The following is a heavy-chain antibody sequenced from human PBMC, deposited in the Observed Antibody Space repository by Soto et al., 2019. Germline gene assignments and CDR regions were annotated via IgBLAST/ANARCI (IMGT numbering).Heavy chain of an antibody. Sequence: GESLKISCKDSGYSFTSYWISWVRQMPGKGLEWMGRIDPSDSYTNYSPSFQGHVTISADKSISTAYLQWSSLEASDTSTYYCAGPSGNYKNYYYYYGMDVWGQGTTVTVSS. D-gene: IGHD1-26*01. CDR3: AGPSGNYKNYYYYYGMDV. J-gene: IGHJ6*02. CDR2: IDPSDSYT. V-gene: IGHV5-10-1*01. CDR1: GYSFTSYW.